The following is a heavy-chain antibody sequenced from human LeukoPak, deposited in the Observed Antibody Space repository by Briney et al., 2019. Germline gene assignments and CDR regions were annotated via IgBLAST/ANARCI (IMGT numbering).Heavy chain of an antibody. Sequence: GASVKVSCKASGGTFSSYAISWVRQAPGQGLEWMGRIIPILGIANYAQKFQGRVTITADKSTSTAYMELRSLRSDDTAVYYCARDGGYYDGVDYWGQGTLVTVSS. V-gene: IGHV1-69*04. D-gene: IGHD3-22*01. CDR3: ARDGGYYDGVDY. CDR2: IIPILGIA. CDR1: GGTFSSYA. J-gene: IGHJ4*02.